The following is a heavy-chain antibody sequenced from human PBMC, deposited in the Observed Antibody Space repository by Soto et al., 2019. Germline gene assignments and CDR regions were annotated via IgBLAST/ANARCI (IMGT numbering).Heavy chain of an antibody. V-gene: IGHV1-69*18. Sequence: QVQLVQSGAEVEQPGSAAKVSCKGSGDTFNSFGINWVRQAPGQGLEWIGSIIPIFGTTFYAQNFRDRVTFTAYESTRTAYMELSSLTSEDTALYYCAKEAGGSYPYNWSDAWGQGTLVTVSS. CDR3: AKEAGGSYPYNWSDA. CDR2: IIPIFGTT. J-gene: IGHJ5*02. CDR1: GDTFNSFG. D-gene: IGHD1-26*01.